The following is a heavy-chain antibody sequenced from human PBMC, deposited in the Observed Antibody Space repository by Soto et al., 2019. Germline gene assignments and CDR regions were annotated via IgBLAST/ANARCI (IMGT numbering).Heavy chain of an antibody. CDR1: GGSISSYY. CDR3: ARDGSYNWNYGMDV. CDR2: IYYSGST. V-gene: IGHV4-59*01. D-gene: IGHD1-1*01. J-gene: IGHJ6*02. Sequence: PSETLSLTCTVSGGSISSYYWSWIRQPPGKGLEWIGYIYYSGSTNYNPSLKSRVTISVDTSKNQFSLKLSSVTAADTAVYYCARDGSYNWNYGMDVWGQGTTVTVSS.